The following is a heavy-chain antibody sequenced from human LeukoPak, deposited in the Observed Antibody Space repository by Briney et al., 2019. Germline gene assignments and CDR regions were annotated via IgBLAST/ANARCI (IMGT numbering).Heavy chain of an antibody. CDR2: IYYRGRT. D-gene: IGHD3-10*01. Sequence: SETLSLTCTVSGGSISSYYWRWIRQPPGKGLEWFGYIYYRGRTNYNPSLKSRVTISVDTTKIQFSLKLSSVTAADTGVYYCARDRGYYYGSGSYDVDAFDIWGQGTMVTVSS. V-gene: IGHV4-59*01. J-gene: IGHJ3*02. CDR1: GGSISSYY. CDR3: ARDRGYYYGSGSYDVDAFDI.